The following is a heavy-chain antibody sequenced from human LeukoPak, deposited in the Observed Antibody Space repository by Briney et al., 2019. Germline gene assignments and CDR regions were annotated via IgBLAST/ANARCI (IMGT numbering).Heavy chain of an antibody. CDR2: MNPNSGNT. D-gene: IGHD1-26*01. Sequence: ALVKVSCKASGYTFTSYDINWVRQATGQGPEWMGWMNPNSGNTGYAQKFQGRVTMTRNTSISTAYMELSSLRSEDTAVYYCARGNMGATTFYYFDYWGQGTLVTVSS. J-gene: IGHJ4*02. CDR3: ARGNMGATTFYYFDY. CDR1: GYTFTSYD. V-gene: IGHV1-8*01.